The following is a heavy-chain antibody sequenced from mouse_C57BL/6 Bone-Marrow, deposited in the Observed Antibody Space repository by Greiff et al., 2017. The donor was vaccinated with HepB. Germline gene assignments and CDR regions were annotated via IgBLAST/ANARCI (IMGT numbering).Heavy chain of an antibody. CDR3: ARRGTTVVKYFDV. Sequence: EVKVVESGGGLVQPGGSLKLSCAASGFTFSDYYMYWVRQTPEKRLEWVAYISNGGGSTYYPDTVKGRFTISRDNAKNTLYLQMSRLKSEDTAMYYCARRGTTVVKYFDVWGTGTTVTVSS. CDR1: GFTFSDYY. J-gene: IGHJ1*03. CDR2: ISNGGGST. V-gene: IGHV5-12*01. D-gene: IGHD1-1*01.